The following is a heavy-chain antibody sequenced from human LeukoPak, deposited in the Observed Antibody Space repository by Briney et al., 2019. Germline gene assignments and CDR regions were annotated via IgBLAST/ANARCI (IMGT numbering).Heavy chain of an antibody. CDR3: ARQIAFGGGYNYNFDY. Sequence: GESLKISCKGSGYSFTSYWIGWVRQMPGKGLEWMGIIYPGDSDTRYSPSFQGQVTISADKSISTAYLQWSSLKASDTAMYYCARQIAFGGGYNYNFDYWGQGTLVTVSS. J-gene: IGHJ4*02. CDR1: GYSFTSYW. CDR2: IYPGDSDT. D-gene: IGHD5-24*01. V-gene: IGHV5-51*01.